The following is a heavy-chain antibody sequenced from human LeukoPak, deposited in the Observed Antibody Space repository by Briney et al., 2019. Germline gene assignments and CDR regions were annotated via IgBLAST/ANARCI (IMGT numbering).Heavy chain of an antibody. CDR1: GFTFSSYA. CDR3: ARAPGRDWYFDL. V-gene: IGHV3-23*01. CDR2: ISGSGGST. Sequence: GGSLRLSCAASGFTFSSYAISWVRQTPGKGLEWVSTISGSGGSTYYADSVKGRFTISRDNSKNTLYLQMNSLRVEDTAVYYCARAPGRDWYFDLWGRGTLVTVSS. D-gene: IGHD3-10*01. J-gene: IGHJ2*01.